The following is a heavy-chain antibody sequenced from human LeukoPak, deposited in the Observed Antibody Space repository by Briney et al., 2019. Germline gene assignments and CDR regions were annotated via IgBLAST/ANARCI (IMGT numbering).Heavy chain of an antibody. CDR1: GFPFSSYG. CDR3: ARAQTRAWDV. V-gene: IGHV3-30*03. J-gene: IGHJ6*02. CDR2: LSYDGSNE. Sequence: PGRSLRLSCAAPGFPFSSYGMHWVRQAPGKGLEWVAVLSYDGSNEYYADSVKGRFTISRDNSKNTLYLQMNSLRVEDTAVYYCARAQTRAWDVWGQGTTVTVSS.